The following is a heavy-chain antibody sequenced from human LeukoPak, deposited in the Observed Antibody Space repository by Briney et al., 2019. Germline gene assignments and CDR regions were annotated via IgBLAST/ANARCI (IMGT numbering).Heavy chain of an antibody. V-gene: IGHV1-2*02. D-gene: IGHD4-11*01. CDR1: GYTFTGYY. Sequence: GASAKVSCKASGYTFTGYYMHWVRQAPGQGLEWMGWINPNSGGTNYAQKFQGRVTMTRDTSISTAYMELSRLRSDDTAVYYCARIGDYSNRAPDAFDIWGQGTMVTVSS. J-gene: IGHJ3*02. CDR2: INPNSGGT. CDR3: ARIGDYSNRAPDAFDI.